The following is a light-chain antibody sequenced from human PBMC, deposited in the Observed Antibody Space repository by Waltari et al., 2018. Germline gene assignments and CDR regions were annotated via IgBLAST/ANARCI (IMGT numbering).Light chain of an antibody. V-gene: IGKV3-11*01. CDR2: DAP. CDR3: QQRSKRPS. J-gene: IGKJ1*01. CDR1: QSVSSY. Sequence: EIVLTQSPATLSLSPGERATLSCRASQSVSSYLAWYQQKPGQAPRLLIYDAPTRATGIPARFSGSGSGTDFTLIISSLEPEDSAIYYCQQRSKRPSFGQGTKVEIK.